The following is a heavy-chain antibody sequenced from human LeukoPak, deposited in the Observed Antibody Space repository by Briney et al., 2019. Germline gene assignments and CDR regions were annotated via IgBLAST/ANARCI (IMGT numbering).Heavy chain of an antibody. CDR2: IKGDGSYK. D-gene: IGHD3-22*01. CDR3: ATSSDSSGND. CDR1: GFTFSSYS. Sequence: PGGSLRLSCAASGFTFSSYSMHWVRQAPGKGLEWVANIKGDGSYKYYVDSVKGRFTISRDNAKSSLYLQMNTLRAEDTAVYYCATSSDSSGNDWGQGTLVTVSS. V-gene: IGHV3-7*03. J-gene: IGHJ4*02.